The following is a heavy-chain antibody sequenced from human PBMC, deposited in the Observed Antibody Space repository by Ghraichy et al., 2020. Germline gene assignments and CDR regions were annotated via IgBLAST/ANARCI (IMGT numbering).Heavy chain of an antibody. J-gene: IGHJ5*02. V-gene: IGHV1-8*01. D-gene: IGHD2-21*02. CDR3: ARGVVVVTGRNWFDP. CDR2: MNPNSGNT. CDR1: GYTFTSYD. Sequence: ASVKVSCKASGYTFTSYDINWVRQATEQGLEWMGWMNPNSGNTGYAQKFQGRVTMTRNTSISTAYMELSSLRSEDTAVYYCARGVVVVTGRNWFDPWGQGTLVTVSS.